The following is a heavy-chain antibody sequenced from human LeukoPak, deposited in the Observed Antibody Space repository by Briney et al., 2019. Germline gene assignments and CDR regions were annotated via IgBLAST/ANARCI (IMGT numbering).Heavy chain of an antibody. CDR3: ARAYSSSWLVFDY. Sequence: PSETLSLTCTVSGGSISSYYWSWIRQPPGKGLEWIGYIYYSGSTNYNPSLKSRVTISVDTSKNQFSLKLSSVTAADTAVYYCARAYSSSWLVFDYWGQGTLVTVSS. CDR1: GGSISSYY. J-gene: IGHJ4*02. V-gene: IGHV4-59*01. CDR2: IYYSGST. D-gene: IGHD6-13*01.